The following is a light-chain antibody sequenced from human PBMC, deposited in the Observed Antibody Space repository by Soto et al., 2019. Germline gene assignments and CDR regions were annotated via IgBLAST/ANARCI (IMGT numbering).Light chain of an antibody. V-gene: IGKV3-11*01. J-gene: IGKJ1*01. CDR1: HTVSSY. CDR3: QLYDSYSWT. Sequence: IALGQSPCHLFLPPGERATLSCMASHTVSSYLASYHQKPGQPPMLLIYYASTSSTGVPARFIGSGSGTDFSLTIICFQPEDFITYYCQLYDSYSWTFGQGTKVDI. CDR2: YAS.